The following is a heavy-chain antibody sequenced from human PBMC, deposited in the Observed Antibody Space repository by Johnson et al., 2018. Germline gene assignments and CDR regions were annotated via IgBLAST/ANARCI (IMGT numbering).Heavy chain of an antibody. CDR1: GFTFSSYG. Sequence: QVQLVQSGGGVVQPGRSLRLSCAASGFTFSSYGMHWVRQAPGKGLEWVAVIWYDGSNKYYADSVKGRFTISRDNAKNSLYLQMNSLRAEDTAVYYCARDRNDYGDFDAFDIWGQGTMVTVSS. V-gene: IGHV3-33*01. D-gene: IGHD4-17*01. CDR3: ARDRNDYGDFDAFDI. CDR2: IWYDGSNK. J-gene: IGHJ3*02.